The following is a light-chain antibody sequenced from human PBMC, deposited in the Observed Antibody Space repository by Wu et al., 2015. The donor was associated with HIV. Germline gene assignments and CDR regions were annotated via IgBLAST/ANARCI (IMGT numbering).Light chain of an antibody. Sequence: EIVLTQSPGTLSLSPGERATLSCWASQTVISSYLNWYQQKPGQAPRLLISGASSRATGIPDRFSGSGSGTEFTLTISRLEPADFAVYYCQQYGDSPPTFGQGTKVEIK. J-gene: IGKJ1*01. V-gene: IGKV3-20*01. CDR3: QQYGDSPPT. CDR1: QTVISSY. CDR2: GAS.